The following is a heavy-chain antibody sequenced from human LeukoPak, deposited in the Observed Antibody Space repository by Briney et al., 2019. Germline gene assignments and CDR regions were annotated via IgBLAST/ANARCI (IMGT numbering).Heavy chain of an antibody. CDR1: GFTFSSYW. Sequence: GGSLRLSCAASGFTFSSYWMHWVRQVPGKGLVWVSRINSDGRSTSYADSVKGRFTISRDNAKNTLYLRMNSLTAEDTAVYYCARVAYGSSWYVDYWGQGNLVTVSS. CDR3: ARVAYGSSWYVDY. V-gene: IGHV3-74*01. CDR2: INSDGRST. D-gene: IGHD6-13*01. J-gene: IGHJ4*02.